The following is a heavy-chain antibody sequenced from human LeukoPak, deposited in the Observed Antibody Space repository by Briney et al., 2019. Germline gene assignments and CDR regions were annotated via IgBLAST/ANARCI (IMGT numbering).Heavy chain of an antibody. CDR1: GSXSXXY. V-gene: IGHV4-59*01. CDR3: ARGPSSWYSGYYYYYYMDV. D-gene: IGHD6-13*01. J-gene: IGHJ6*03. CDR2: XYYSGST. Sequence: GSXSXXYWXWXXXPXXXGLXXXGXXYYSGSTNYNPSLKSRVTISVDTSKNQFSLKLSSVTAADTAVYYCARGPSSWYSGYYYYYYMDVWGKGTTVTVSS.